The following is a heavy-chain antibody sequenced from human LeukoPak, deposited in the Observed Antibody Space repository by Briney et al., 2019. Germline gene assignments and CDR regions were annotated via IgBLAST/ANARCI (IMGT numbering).Heavy chain of an antibody. V-gene: IGHV1-2*06. Sequence: ASVKVSCKASGYTFTGYYMHWVRQAPGQGLEWMGRINPNSGGTNYAQKFLGRVTMTRDTSISTAYMELSRLRSDDTAVYYCARPIAVAGTTWFDPWGQGTLVTVSS. CDR3: ARPIAVAGTTWFDP. J-gene: IGHJ5*02. CDR2: INPNSGGT. CDR1: GYTFTGYY. D-gene: IGHD6-19*01.